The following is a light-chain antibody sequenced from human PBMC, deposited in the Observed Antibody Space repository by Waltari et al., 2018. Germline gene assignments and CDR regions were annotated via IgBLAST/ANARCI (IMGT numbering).Light chain of an antibody. CDR2: DNN. CDR3: GTWDNSLSAAGGV. CDR1: SSNLGSNS. Sequence: QSALTQPPSLSAAPGQNVFISCSASSSNLGSNSASWYQQLPATAPKLLIYDNNKRPSGIPDRFSGSKSGTSATLGISGLQTGDEATYYCGTWDNSLSAAGGVFGGGTKLTVL. V-gene: IGLV1-51*01. J-gene: IGLJ3*02.